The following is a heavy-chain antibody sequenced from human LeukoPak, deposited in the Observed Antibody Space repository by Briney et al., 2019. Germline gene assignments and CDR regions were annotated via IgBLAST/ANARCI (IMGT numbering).Heavy chain of an antibody. D-gene: IGHD2-21*02. V-gene: IGHV3-30*18. CDR3: AKDGNPYCRGDCYSYYFDY. J-gene: IGHJ4*02. CDR1: GFTFSSYG. Sequence: PGGSLRLSCSASGFTFSSYGMHWVRQAPGKGLEWVAVVSYDASYKYYADSVKGRFTISRDNSKNTLYLQMDSLRAEDTAVYYCAKDGNPYCRGDCYSYYFDYWGQGTLVTVSS. CDR2: VSYDASYK.